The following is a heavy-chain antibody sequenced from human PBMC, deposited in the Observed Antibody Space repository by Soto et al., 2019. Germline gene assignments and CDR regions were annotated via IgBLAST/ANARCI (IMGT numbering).Heavy chain of an antibody. CDR1: GFAFSSHA. Sequence: GGSLRLSCSASGFAFSSHAMHWVRQAPGQGLEYLSAISRKGDNTYYADSVKGRFTISRGNSKNTLYLQMSSLRTEDTGVCYCVKVIYDSGWYGFYFDYWGQGTLVTVSS. D-gene: IGHD6-19*01. CDR3: VKVIYDSGWYGFYFDY. J-gene: IGHJ4*02. CDR2: ISRKGDNT. V-gene: IGHV3-64D*06.